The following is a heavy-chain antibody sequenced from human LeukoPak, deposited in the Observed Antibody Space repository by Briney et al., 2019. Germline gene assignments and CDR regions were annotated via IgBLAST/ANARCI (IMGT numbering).Heavy chain of an antibody. D-gene: IGHD3-22*01. CDR1: GFTFDDYA. V-gene: IGHV3-9*01. CDR2: ISWNSGSI. J-gene: IGHJ4*02. Sequence: PGGSLRLSCAASGFTFDDYAMHWVRQAPGKGLEWVSGISWNSGSIGYADSVKGRFTISRDNAKNSLYLQMNSLRDEDTAVYYCARDTGNYYDSSGPLDYWGQGTLVTVSS. CDR3: ARDTGNYYDSSGPLDY.